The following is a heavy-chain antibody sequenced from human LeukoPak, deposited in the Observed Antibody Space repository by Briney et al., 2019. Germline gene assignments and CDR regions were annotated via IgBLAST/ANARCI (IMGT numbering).Heavy chain of an antibody. CDR1: GYTFTSYG. Sequence: ASVKASCKASGYTFTSYGISWVRQAPGQGLEWMGWISAYNGNTNYAQKLQGRVTMTTDTSTSTAYMELRSLRSDDTAVYYCARDRKYQLLTRMDVWGQGTTVTVSS. CDR3: ARDRKYQLLTRMDV. CDR2: ISAYNGNT. D-gene: IGHD2-2*01. V-gene: IGHV1-18*01. J-gene: IGHJ6*02.